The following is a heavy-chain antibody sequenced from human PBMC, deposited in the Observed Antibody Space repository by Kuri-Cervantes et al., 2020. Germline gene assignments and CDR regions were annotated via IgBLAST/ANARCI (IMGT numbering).Heavy chain of an antibody. D-gene: IGHD6-13*01. CDR2: INHSGST. CDR1: GVTRSNYA. J-gene: IGHJ4*02. Sequence: ESLKISCAASGVTRSNYAMSWVRQPPGKGLEWIGEINHSGSTNYNPSLKSRVTISVDKSKNQFSLKLSSMTAADTAVYYCASSGQLGFWGQGTLVTVSS. CDR3: ASSGQLGF. V-gene: IGHV4-34*01.